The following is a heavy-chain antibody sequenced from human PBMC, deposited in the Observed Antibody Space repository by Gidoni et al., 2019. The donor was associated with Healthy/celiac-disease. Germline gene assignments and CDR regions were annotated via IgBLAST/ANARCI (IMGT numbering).Heavy chain of an antibody. CDR2: IYHSGST. D-gene: IGHD3-22*01. V-gene: IGHV4-30-2*01. J-gene: IGHJ3*02. CDR1: GGSISSGGYS. Sequence: QLQLQESGSGLVKPSQTLSLTCAVSGGSISSGGYSWSWIRQPPGKGLEWIGYIYHSGSTYYNPSLKSRVTISVDRPKNQFSLKLSSVTAADTAVYYCARGDIRPLNSRRNYYDSRGAFDIWGQGTMVTVSS. CDR3: ARGDIRPLNSRRNYYDSRGAFDI.